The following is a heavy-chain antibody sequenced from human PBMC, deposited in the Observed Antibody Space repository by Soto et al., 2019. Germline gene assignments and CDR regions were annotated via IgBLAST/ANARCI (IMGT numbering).Heavy chain of an antibody. V-gene: IGHV1-18*01. D-gene: IGHD5-18*01. CDR2: ISAYNGNT. Sequence: QVQLVQSGAEVKKPGASVKVSCKASGYTFTSYGISWVRQAPGQGLEWMGWISAYNGNTNYAQKLQGRVTMTTDTSRSTAYMERRSLRSDDTAVYYWASSLLVGYGLEGESDWGQGTLVTVSS. CDR1: GYTFTSYG. CDR3: ASSLLVGYGLEGESD. J-gene: IGHJ4*02.